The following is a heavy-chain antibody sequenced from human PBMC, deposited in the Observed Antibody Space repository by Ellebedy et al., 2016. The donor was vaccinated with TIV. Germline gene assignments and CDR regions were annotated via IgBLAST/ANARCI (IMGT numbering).Heavy chain of an antibody. CDR3: ARHPYYDSSRYRDYWYFDL. CDR2: IDPSDSYT. CDR1: GYTFTDYW. J-gene: IGHJ2*01. V-gene: IGHV5-10-1*01. Sequence: GESLKISCKGSGYTFTDYWISWVRQMPGKGLEWMGRIDPSDSYTNYSPSFQGHVTISADKSISTAYLQWSSLKASDTAMYYCARHPYYDSSRYRDYWYFDLWGRGTLVTVSS. D-gene: IGHD3-22*01.